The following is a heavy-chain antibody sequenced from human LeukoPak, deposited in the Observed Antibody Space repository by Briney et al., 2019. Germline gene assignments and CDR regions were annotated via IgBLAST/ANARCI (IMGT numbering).Heavy chain of an antibody. V-gene: IGHV4-39*01. Sequence: KPSETLSLTCTVSGGSISSSSYYWGWIRQPPGKGLEWIGSIYYSGSSYYNPSPKSRVTISVDTSKNQFSLKLSSVTAADTAVYYCASLEYSSSWSDYWGQGTLVTVSS. CDR2: IYYSGSS. CDR3: ASLEYSSSWSDY. D-gene: IGHD6-13*01. J-gene: IGHJ4*02. CDR1: GGSISSSSYY.